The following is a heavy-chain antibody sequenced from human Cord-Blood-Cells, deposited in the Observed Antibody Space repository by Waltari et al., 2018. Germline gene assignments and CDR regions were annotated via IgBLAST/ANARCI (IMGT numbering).Heavy chain of an antibody. CDR1: GYTFTSYA. J-gene: IGHJ5*02. V-gene: IGHV1-3*01. CDR2: INAGNGNT. D-gene: IGHD3-9*01. CDR3: ARDFENYDILTGNWFDP. Sequence: QVQLVQSGAEVKKPGASVKVSCKASGYTFTSYAMHWFRQAPGPRLEWMGWINAGNGNTKYSQKFQGRVTITRDTSASTAYRELSSLRSEDTAVYYCARDFENYDILTGNWFDPWGQGTLVTVSS.